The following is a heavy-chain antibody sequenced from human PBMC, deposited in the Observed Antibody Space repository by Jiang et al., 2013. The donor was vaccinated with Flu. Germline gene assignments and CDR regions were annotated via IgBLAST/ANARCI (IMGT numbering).Heavy chain of an antibody. D-gene: IGHD2-21*02. CDR3: ARAREDCGGDCPLGWFDP. CDR2: IYFTGRI. Sequence: GPGLVKPSETLSLTCTVSGDSVHSGTYYWSWIRQPPGKGLEWIGHIYFTGRIKYNPSLKSRVTISLDTSNNQFSLNLSSVTAADTAVYYCARAREDCGGDCPLGWFDPGAREPWSPSPQ. V-gene: IGHV4-61*01. J-gene: IGHJ5*02. CDR1: GDSVHSGTYY.